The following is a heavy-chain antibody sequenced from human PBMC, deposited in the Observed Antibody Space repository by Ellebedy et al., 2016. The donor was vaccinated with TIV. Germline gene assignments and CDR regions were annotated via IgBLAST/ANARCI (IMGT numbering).Heavy chain of an antibody. Sequence: ASVTVSCKASGYTFTSYGINWVRQVTGEGLEWMGWINPNSGNTGYAQKSQGRVAMTRDTSISTAYMELTSLRSEDTAVYYCARNMPYTGDLDYWGQGALVTVSS. V-gene: IGHV1-8*02. CDR2: INPNSGNT. CDR1: GYTFTSYG. D-gene: IGHD2-8*01. J-gene: IGHJ4*02. CDR3: ARNMPYTGDLDY.